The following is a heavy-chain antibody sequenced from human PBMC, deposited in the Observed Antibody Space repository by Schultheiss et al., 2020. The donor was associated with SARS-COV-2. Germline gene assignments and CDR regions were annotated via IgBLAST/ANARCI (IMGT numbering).Heavy chain of an antibody. D-gene: IGHD4-23*01. V-gene: IGHV4-39*01. CDR3: ARGVGLRWYGRLFDY. J-gene: IGHJ4*02. CDR2: IYYSGST. Sequence: GSLRLSCTVSGGSISSSSYYWGWIRQPPGKGLEWIGSIYYSGSTYYNPSLKSRVTISVDTSKNQFSLKLSSVTAADTAVYYCARGVGLRWYGRLFDYWGQGTLVTVSS. CDR1: GGSISSSSYY.